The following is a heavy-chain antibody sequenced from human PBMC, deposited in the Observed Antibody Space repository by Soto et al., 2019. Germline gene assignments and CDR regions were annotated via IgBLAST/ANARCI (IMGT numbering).Heavy chain of an antibody. CDR2: IWSNGNNK. D-gene: IGHD5-18*01. CDR1: GFSFTNYA. J-gene: IGHJ4*02. Sequence: GGSLRLSCAASGFSFTNYAMHWIRQAPGKGLEWLAVIWSNGNNKYYSDSVKDRFTISRDSSKNTLYLQMNNLSAEDTALYYCAKDREGTGYKFDYWGQGTLVTVSS. V-gene: IGHV3-33*06. CDR3: AKDREGTGYKFDY.